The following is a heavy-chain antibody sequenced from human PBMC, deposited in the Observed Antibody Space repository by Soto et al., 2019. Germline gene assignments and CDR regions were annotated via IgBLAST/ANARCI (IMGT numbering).Heavy chain of an antibody. Sequence: QVQLVQSGAEVKKPGASVKVSCKASGYTFTSYYMHWVRQAPGQGLEWMGIINPSGGSTSYAQKFQGRVTMTRDTSTSTVYMELSSLRSEDTAVYYCARPNYYDSSGYEEAYYYGMDVWGQGTTATVSS. CDR2: INPSGGST. J-gene: IGHJ6*02. CDR3: ARPNYYDSSGYEEAYYYGMDV. CDR1: GYTFTSYY. D-gene: IGHD3-22*01. V-gene: IGHV1-46*01.